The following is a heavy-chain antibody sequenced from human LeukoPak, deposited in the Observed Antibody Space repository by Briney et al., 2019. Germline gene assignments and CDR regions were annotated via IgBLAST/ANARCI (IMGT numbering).Heavy chain of an antibody. D-gene: IGHD6-19*01. CDR3: ARHGSSGWYYLGVDY. V-gene: IGHV4-39*01. J-gene: IGHJ4*02. Sequence: SETLSLTCTVSGGSISNSSYYWGWIRQPPGKGLEWIGSIYYSGSTYYNPSLKSRVTISVDTSKNQFSLKLSSVTAADTAVYYCARHGSSGWYYLGVDYWGQGTLVTVSS. CDR1: GGSISNSSYY. CDR2: IYYSGST.